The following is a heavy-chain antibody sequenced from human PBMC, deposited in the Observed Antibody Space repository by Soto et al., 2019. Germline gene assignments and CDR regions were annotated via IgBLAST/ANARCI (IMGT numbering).Heavy chain of an antibody. D-gene: IGHD1-26*01. CDR3: ARQWWELLGWFDP. CDR1: GGSISSSSYY. Sequence: PSETLSLTCTVSGGSISSSSYYWGWIRQPPGKGREWIGSIYYSGSTYYNPSLKSRVTISVDTSKSQFSLKLSSVTAADTAVYSCARQWWELLGWFDPWGQGTLVTVSS. V-gene: IGHV4-39*01. CDR2: IYYSGST. J-gene: IGHJ5*02.